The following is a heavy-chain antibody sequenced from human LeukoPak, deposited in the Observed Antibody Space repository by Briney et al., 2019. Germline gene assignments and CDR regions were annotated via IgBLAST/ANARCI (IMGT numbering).Heavy chain of an antibody. Sequence: SETLSLTCTVSGGSISSSSYYWGWIRQPPGKGLEWIGSIYYSGSTYYNPSLKSRVTISVDTSKNQFSLKLSSVTAADTAVYYYARGTAIFGVVTPSDHWGQGTLVTVSS. CDR2: IYYSGST. J-gene: IGHJ4*02. CDR3: ARGTAIFGVVTPSDH. V-gene: IGHV4-39*07. D-gene: IGHD3-3*01. CDR1: GGSISSSSYY.